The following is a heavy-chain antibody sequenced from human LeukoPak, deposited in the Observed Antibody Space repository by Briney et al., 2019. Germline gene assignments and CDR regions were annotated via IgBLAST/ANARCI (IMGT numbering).Heavy chain of an antibody. CDR3: ARLRATLTVVVTLFDS. Sequence: PSETLSLTCAVSGGSISSGPYYWGWIRHPPGKGLELIGSMYYSGDTYYKPSLQSRVTISGDPSKNQFSLKLSSVTAADTAVYYCARLRATLTVVVTLFDSWGQGTLVTVSS. D-gene: IGHD3-22*01. CDR1: GGSISSGPYY. CDR2: MYYSGDT. J-gene: IGHJ4*02. V-gene: IGHV4-39*01.